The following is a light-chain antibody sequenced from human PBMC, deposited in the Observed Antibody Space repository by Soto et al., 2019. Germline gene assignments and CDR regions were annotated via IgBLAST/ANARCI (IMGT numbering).Light chain of an antibody. Sequence: QSVLTQPPSVSGAPGQRVTISCTGSTSNIGAGYEVHWYQQLPGTAPKLLVSGHNIRPSGVPDRFSGFKSGASASLVITGLQAEDEADYYCQSYDNSLCGSGVFGGGTMLTVL. CDR2: GHN. CDR1: TSNIGAGYE. J-gene: IGLJ3*02. CDR3: QSYDNSLCGSGV. V-gene: IGLV1-40*01.